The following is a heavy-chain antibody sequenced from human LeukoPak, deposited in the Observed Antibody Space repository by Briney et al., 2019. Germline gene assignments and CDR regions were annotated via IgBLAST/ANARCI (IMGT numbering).Heavy chain of an antibody. Sequence: GASVKVSCKASGYTFTSYYINWVRQATGQGLEWMGWMNPNSGNTGYAQKFQGRVTMTRTTSISTAYMELSRLRSEDTAVYYCARVREVTFGGVILYYFDYWGQGTLVTVSS. CDR1: GYTFTSYY. CDR3: ARVREVTFGGVILYYFDY. V-gene: IGHV1-8*01. D-gene: IGHD3-16*02. J-gene: IGHJ4*02. CDR2: MNPNSGNT.